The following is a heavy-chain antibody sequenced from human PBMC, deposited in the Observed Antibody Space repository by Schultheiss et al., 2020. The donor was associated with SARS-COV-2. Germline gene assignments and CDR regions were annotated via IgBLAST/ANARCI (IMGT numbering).Heavy chain of an antibody. J-gene: IGHJ5*02. D-gene: IGHD4-17*01. CDR1: GFTVSSNY. CDR3: ARDFTGDYVLADENWFDP. V-gene: IGHV3-66*01. Sequence: GESLKISCAASGFTVSSNYMSWVRQAPGKGLEWVSVIYSGGSTYYADSVKGRFTISRDNSKNTLYLQMNSLRDEDTAVYYCARDFTGDYVLADENWFDPWGQGTLVTVSS. CDR2: IYSGGST.